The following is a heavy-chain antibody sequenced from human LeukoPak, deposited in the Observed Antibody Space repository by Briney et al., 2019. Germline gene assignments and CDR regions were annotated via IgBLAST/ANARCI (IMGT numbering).Heavy chain of an antibody. CDR2: NYSGGST. J-gene: IGHJ1*01. V-gene: IGHV3-66*01. D-gene: IGHD3-22*01. Sequence: SGGSLRLSCAASGFTVSSNYMSWVRQAPGKGLEWVSVNYSGGSTYYADYVKGRFTISRDNSKNTLYLQMNSLRAEDTAVYYCARGERSGYYFEYFQHWGQGTLVTVSS. CDR1: GFTVSSNY. CDR3: ARGERSGYYFEYFQH.